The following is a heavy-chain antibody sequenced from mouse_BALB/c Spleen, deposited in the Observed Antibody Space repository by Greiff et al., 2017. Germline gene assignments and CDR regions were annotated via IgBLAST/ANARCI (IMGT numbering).Heavy chain of an antibody. J-gene: IGHJ4*01. Sequence: VQLQQSGAELVKPGASVKLSCTASGFNIKDTYMHWVKQRPEQGLEWIGRIDPANGNTKYDPKFQGKATITAETSSNTAYLQLSSLTSEDTAVYYCARSTLLRFYAMDYWGQGTSVTVSS. CDR3: ARSTLLRFYAMDY. CDR1: GFNIKDTY. D-gene: IGHD1-1*01. V-gene: IGHV14-3*02. CDR2: IDPANGNT.